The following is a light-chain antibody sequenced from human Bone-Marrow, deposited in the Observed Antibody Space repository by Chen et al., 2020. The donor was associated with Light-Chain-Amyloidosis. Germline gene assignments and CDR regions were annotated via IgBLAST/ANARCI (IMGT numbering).Light chain of an antibody. CDR1: RSNIGTGYD. V-gene: IGLV1-40*01. J-gene: IGLJ1*01. CDR2: HNS. CDR3: QSSDSSPSGFYV. Sequence: QSVLTQPPSVSGAPGQRVTISLTGSRSNIGTGYDVHWYQQLPGTAPKLLIYHNSNRPSGVPDRFSGSKSGTSASLAITGLQAEDEADYYCQSSDSSPSGFYVFGTGTTVTVL.